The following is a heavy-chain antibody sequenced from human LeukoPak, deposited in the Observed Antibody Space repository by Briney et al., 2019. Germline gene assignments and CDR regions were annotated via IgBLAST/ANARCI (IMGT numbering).Heavy chain of an antibody. D-gene: IGHD4-17*01. Sequence: GGSLRLSCAGSGFSVSNYYMRWVRQAPGKGLEWVSLIRVRGETFYADSVKGRFTISRDNSKNTMYLQMNRLRVEDTAVYFCARDRAVTQDWVEFDPWGQGTLVTVSS. CDR3: ARDRAVTQDWVEFDP. J-gene: IGHJ5*02. V-gene: IGHV3-66*03. CDR1: GFSVSNYY. CDR2: IRVRGET.